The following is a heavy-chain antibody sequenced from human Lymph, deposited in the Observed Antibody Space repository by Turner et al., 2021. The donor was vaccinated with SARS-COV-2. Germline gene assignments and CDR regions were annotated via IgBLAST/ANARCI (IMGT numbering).Heavy chain of an antibody. CDR1: GFTFSSYA. CDR2: SSGSGGTT. D-gene: IGHD6-19*01. V-gene: IGHV3-23*01. CDR3: AKDRFTLRSGWEDY. Sequence: EVQLLESGGGLVQPGGSLRLSCAASGFTFSSYAMSWVRQAPGKGLEWVSGSSGSGGTTHYADSVKGRFTISRDNSKNTLYLQMNSLRAEDTAVYYGAKDRFTLRSGWEDYWGQGTLVTVSS. J-gene: IGHJ4*02.